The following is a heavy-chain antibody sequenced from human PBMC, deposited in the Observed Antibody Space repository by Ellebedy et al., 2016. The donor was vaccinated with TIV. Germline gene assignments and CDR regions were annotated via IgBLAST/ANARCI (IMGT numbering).Heavy chain of an antibody. V-gene: IGHV3-30*02. CDR3: ARENDDVTGSIYGGFDH. D-gene: IGHD3-16*02. CDR1: GFTTSG. Sequence: GGSLRLSCAASGFTTSGMHWVRQAPGKGLEWVAFIRSDGSAIYYADSVRGRFTISRDNSKNTLYLQMNSLRGEDTAVYYCARENDDVTGSIYGGFDHWGQGILVTVSS. J-gene: IGHJ4*02. CDR2: IRSDGSAI.